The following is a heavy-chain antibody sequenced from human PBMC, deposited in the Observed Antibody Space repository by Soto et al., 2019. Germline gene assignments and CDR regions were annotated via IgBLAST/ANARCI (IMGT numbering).Heavy chain of an antibody. CDR3: ARTTSIFGVVVIRYFDY. J-gene: IGHJ4*02. D-gene: IGHD3-3*01. CDR2: ITPYNGNT. CDR1: GYTFTSYG. V-gene: IGHV1-18*01. Sequence: QVQLVQSGAEVKKPGASVKVSCKASGYTFTSYGISWVRQAPGQGLEWMGWITPYNGNTNDAQKLQDRVTMTTDTSTGTAYMELTSLRSDDTAVYYCARTTSIFGVVVIRYFDYWGQGTLVTVSS.